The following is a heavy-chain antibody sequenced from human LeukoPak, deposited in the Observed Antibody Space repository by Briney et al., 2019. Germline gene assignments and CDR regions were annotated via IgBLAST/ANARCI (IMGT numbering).Heavy chain of an antibody. Sequence: GSLSLSCPASGFPFISYSMNWVRQAPGKGLEWVSSIISSSSYIYYADSVKGRFTISRDNAKNSLYLQMNSLRAEDTAVYYCARAEEKYSSSHQNFDYWGQGTLVTVSS. CDR2: IISSSSYI. CDR1: GFPFISYS. J-gene: IGHJ4*02. CDR3: ARAEEKYSSSHQNFDY. D-gene: IGHD6-13*01. V-gene: IGHV3-21*01.